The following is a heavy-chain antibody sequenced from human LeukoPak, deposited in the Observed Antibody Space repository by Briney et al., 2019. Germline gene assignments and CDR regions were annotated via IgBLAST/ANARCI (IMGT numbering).Heavy chain of an antibody. V-gene: IGHV3-23*01. CDR2: ISGSGAST. CDR1: GFTFNTCA. J-gene: IGHJ6*02. CDR3: AKAQMYYYYYGMDV. Sequence: GGSLRLSCAASGFTFNTCAVTWVRQAPGKGLEWVAGISGSGASTNHADSVKGRFTISRDNSKNTLYLQMNSLRAEDTAVYYCAKAQMYYYYYGMDVWGQGTTVTVSS.